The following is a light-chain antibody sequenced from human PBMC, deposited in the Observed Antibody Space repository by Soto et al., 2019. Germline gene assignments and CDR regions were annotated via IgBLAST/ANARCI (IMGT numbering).Light chain of an antibody. Sequence: DIQMTQSPSSLSASVGDRFTIAFRSSQGISTYLNWYQQKPGKAPKLLIYAASSLQSGVPSRFSGSGSETDFTLTISSLQPEDFATYSCQQSYSTTWTFGQGTKVDIK. CDR2: AAS. J-gene: IGKJ1*01. V-gene: IGKV1-39*01. CDR1: QGISTY. CDR3: QQSYSTTWT.